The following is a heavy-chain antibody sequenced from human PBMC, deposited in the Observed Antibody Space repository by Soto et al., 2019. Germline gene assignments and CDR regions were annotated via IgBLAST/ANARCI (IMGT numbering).Heavy chain of an antibody. Sequence: GASVKVSCKASGGTFSSYAISWVRQAPGQGLEWMGGIIPIFGTANYAQKFQGRVTITADESTSTAYMELSSLRSEDTAVYYCARDLGSGWYFPLYFDYWGQGTLVTVSS. CDR3: ARDLGSGWYFPLYFDY. D-gene: IGHD6-19*01. J-gene: IGHJ4*02. V-gene: IGHV1-69*13. CDR1: GGTFSSYA. CDR2: IIPIFGTA.